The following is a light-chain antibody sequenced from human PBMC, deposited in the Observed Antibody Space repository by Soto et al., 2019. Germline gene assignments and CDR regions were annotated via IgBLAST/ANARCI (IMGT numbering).Light chain of an antibody. Sequence: DIQMTQSPSSLSASVGDRVTITCRASQSISSYLNWYQQKPGKAPKLLIYAASSLQSGVPSRFSGSGSGTDFTLTISSLQPEDFATYSCQQTSSFPLTFGGGTKVDIK. V-gene: IGKV1-39*01. CDR1: QSISSY. CDR3: QQTSSFPLT. CDR2: AAS. J-gene: IGKJ4*01.